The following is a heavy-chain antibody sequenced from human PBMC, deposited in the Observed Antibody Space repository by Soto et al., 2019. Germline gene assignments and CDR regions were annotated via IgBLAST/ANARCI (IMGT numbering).Heavy chain of an antibody. CDR1: GGSISSSSYY. CDR2: IYYSGST. Sequence: QLQLQESGPGLVKPSETLSLTCTVSGGSISSSSYYWGWIRQPPGKGLEWIGSIYYSGSTYYNTSLKRRVTISVDQSKNQYSLKLSSVTAADTAVYYGASPGYCSGGSCYTWAYYFESWGQGTLVTVSS. V-gene: IGHV4-39*01. J-gene: IGHJ4*02. CDR3: ASPGYCSGGSCYTWAYYFES. D-gene: IGHD2-15*01.